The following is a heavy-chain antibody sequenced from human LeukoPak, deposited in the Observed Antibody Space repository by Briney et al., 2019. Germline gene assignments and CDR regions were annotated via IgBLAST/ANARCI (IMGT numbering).Heavy chain of an antibody. J-gene: IGHJ4*02. CDR2: ISGSGGST. CDR1: GFTFSSYA. V-gene: IGHV3-23*01. D-gene: IGHD6-19*01. CDR3: AKDDHGGSGWRNYFDY. Sequence: GGSLRLSCAASGFTFSSYAMSWVRQAPGKGLEWVSAISGSGGSTYYADSVKGHFTISRDNSKNTLYLQMNSLRAEDTAVYYCAKDDHGGSGWRNYFDYWGQGTLVTVSS.